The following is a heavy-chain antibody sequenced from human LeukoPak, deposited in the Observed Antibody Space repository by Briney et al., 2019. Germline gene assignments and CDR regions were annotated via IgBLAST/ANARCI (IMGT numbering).Heavy chain of an antibody. D-gene: IGHD3-16*02. Sequence: GGSLRLSCAASGFTFSSYDMHWVRQATGKGLEWDSAIGTAGDTYYPGSVKGRFTISRENAKNSLYLQMNSLRAGDTAVYYCAREYVWGSYRYFDYWGQGTLVTVSS. CDR3: AREYVWGSYRYFDY. CDR1: GFTFSSYD. J-gene: IGHJ4*02. CDR2: IGTAGDT. V-gene: IGHV3-13*01.